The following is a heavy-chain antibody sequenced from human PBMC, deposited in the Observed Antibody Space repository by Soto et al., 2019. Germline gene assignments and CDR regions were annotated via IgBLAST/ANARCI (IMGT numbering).Heavy chain of an antibody. J-gene: IGHJ3*02. CDR1: GVSFRSSP. CDR2: IIPIFGTP. V-gene: IGHV1-69*01. Sequence: QVQLVQSGAEVKKPGSSVKVSCMTSGVSFRSSPINWVRQAPGQGLEWLGGIIPIFGTPNYAQKFQGRLTISTDEPTITAYMELSGMRSEDTANYYCTRDKGVSILGSTGAFNIWGQGTLVTVSS. D-gene: IGHD1-26*01. CDR3: TRDKGVSILGSTGAFNI.